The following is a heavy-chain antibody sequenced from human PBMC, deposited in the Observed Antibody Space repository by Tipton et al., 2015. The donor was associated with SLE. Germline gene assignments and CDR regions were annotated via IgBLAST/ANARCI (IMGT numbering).Heavy chain of an antibody. J-gene: IGHJ5*02. D-gene: IGHD3-10*01. V-gene: IGHV3-74*01. Sequence: SLRLSCAASGFTFSSYWMHWVRQAPGKGLVWVSRINSDGSSTSYADSVKGRFTISRDNAKNTLYLQMNSLRAEGTAVYYCARAGIGGWFDPWGQGTLVTVSS. CDR2: INSDGSST. CDR1: GFTFSSYW. CDR3: ARAGIGGWFDP.